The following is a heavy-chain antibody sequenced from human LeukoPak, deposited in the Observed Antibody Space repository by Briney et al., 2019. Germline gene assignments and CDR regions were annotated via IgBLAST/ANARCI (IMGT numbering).Heavy chain of an antibody. CDR3: ARVTIPIIWGAAEGRRENFYMDV. J-gene: IGHJ6*03. D-gene: IGHD3-16*01. CDR2: VFTSGST. CDR1: GGSISSGGFY. V-gene: IGHV4-61*02. Sequence: SGTLSLTCTVSGGSISSGGFYWTWIRQPAGKGLEWIGRVFTSGSTNYSPSLESRVTISIDTSKNQFSLKLKSVTAADTAVYFCARVTIPIIWGAAEGRRENFYMDVWGKGTTVTVSS.